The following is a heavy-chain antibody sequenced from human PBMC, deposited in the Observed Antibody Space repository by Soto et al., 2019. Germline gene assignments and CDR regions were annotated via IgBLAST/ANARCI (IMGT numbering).Heavy chain of an antibody. Sequence: QLQLQESGPGLVTPSETLSLTCTVSGGSISSTSYFWAWVRQSPAMGLEWIGSINYRGTTFYIASLNSRATISIDTSKHQFSLRLKSVTAADTAVYYCARLVACSGGSCKFDPWGQGTLVTVSS. CDR3: ARLVACSGGSCKFDP. CDR1: GGSISSTSYF. V-gene: IGHV4-39*01. CDR2: INYRGTT. D-gene: IGHD2-15*01. J-gene: IGHJ5*02.